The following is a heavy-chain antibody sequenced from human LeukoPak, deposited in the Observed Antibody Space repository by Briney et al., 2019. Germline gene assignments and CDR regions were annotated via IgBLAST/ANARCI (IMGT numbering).Heavy chain of an antibody. Sequence: LGASLQISCEGSGYIFTGYWIGWVRQLPGKGLEWMGIIYPGDPDTRYTPSFQRQVTISADKSNSTAYLELSRLRSDDTAVYYCARVLYSSGWYDGEYWGQGTLVTVS. CDR3: ARVLYSSGWYDGEY. V-gene: IGHV5-51*01. CDR1: GYIFTGYW. J-gene: IGHJ4*02. CDR2: IYPGDPDT. D-gene: IGHD6-19*01.